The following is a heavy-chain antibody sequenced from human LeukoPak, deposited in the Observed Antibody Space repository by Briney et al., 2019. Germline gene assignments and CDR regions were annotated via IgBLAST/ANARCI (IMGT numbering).Heavy chain of an antibody. CDR2: IYYSGNT. CDR1: GYSISSAYY. J-gene: IGHJ4*02. V-gene: IGHV4-38-2*02. Sequence: SETLSLTCSVSGYSISSAYYWGWIRQPPGKGLEWIGSIYYSGNTYYNPSLKSRLTISVDTSKNQLSLKLSSVTAADTAVYYCARDWGSSWYRGYFDYWGQGTLVTVSS. CDR3: ARDWGSSWYRGYFDY. D-gene: IGHD6-13*01.